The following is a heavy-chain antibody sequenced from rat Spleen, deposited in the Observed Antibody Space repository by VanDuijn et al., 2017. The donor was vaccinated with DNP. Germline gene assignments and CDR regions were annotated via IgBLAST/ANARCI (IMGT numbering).Heavy chain of an antibody. D-gene: IGHD4-3*01. CDR2: IGSDGYAP. J-gene: IGHJ2*01. CDR1: GFTFSDYY. V-gene: IGHV5-27*01. Sequence: EVQLVEFGGGSVQPGRSLKLSCAASGFTFSDYYMAWVRQAPTKGLEWVAYIGSDGYAPYYGDSVKGRFTISRDNAKSTLYLQMNSLRSEDMATYYCIRWNSGHFDYWGQGVMVTVSS. CDR3: IRWNSGHFDY.